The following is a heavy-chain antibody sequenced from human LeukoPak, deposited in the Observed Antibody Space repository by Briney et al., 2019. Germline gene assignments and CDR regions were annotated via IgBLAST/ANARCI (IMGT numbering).Heavy chain of an antibody. V-gene: IGHV1-18*01. D-gene: IGHD5/OR15-5a*01. CDR2: ISAYSGYT. Sequence: ASVKVSCKASGYTFTNYGISWGRQPPGQGHGWMGWISAYSGYTHYAQKILGRVTVTTEASTSTAYMELRSLTSDDTAVYYCARDAVSTTTAGGIDYWGQGTLVTVSS. CDR1: GYTFTNYG. J-gene: IGHJ4*02. CDR3: ARDAVSTTTAGGIDY.